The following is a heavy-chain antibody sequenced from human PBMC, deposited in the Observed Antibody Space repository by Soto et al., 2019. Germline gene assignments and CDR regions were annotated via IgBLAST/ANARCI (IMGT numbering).Heavy chain of an antibody. CDR2: ISAYNGNT. CDR3: ARDDVNYYDSSGSPQDY. Sequence: ASLKVSCKASGYTFTSYGISWVRQAPGQGLEWMGWISAYNGNTNYAQKLQGRVTMTTDTSTSTAYMELRSLRSEDTAVYYCARDDVNYYDSSGSPQDYWGQGTLVTVSS. CDR1: GYTFTSYG. D-gene: IGHD3-22*01. J-gene: IGHJ4*02. V-gene: IGHV1-18*01.